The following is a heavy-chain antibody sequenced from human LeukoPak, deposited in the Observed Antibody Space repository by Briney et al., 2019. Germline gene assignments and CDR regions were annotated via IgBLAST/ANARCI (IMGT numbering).Heavy chain of an antibody. CDR3: ARGRVSSSTWYSTYYYYFYMDV. Sequence: PSETLSLTCAVSGYSISNNDWWSWVRQPPGEGLEWIGSIYYGSVFYSVSTYYNPSLKSRVTMSGDTSKNLFSLRLRSVTAADTAVYFCARGRVSSSTWYSTYYYYFYMDVWGKGTTVTVSS. CDR1: GYSISNNDW. J-gene: IGHJ6*03. D-gene: IGHD1-1*01. V-gene: IGHV4-28*03. CDR2: IYYGSVFYSVST.